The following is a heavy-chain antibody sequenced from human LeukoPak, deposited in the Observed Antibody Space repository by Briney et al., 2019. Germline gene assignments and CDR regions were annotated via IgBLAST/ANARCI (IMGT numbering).Heavy chain of an antibody. D-gene: IGHD2-2*01. J-gene: IGHJ3*02. Sequence: PGGSLRLSCAASGFTVSSSYVNWVRQAPGKGLEWVSVIYSGGSAYYADSVEGRFTTSRDNSKNTLDLQMNSLRTEDTAVYYCARGLRSSTTWGAIDIWGQGTMVTVSS. V-gene: IGHV3-66*02. CDR1: GFTVSSSY. CDR2: IYSGGSA. CDR3: ARGLRSSTTWGAIDI.